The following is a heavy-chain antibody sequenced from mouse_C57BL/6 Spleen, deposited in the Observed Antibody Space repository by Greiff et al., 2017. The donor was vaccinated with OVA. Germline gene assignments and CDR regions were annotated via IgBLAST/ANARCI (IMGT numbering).Heavy chain of an antibody. D-gene: IGHD1-1*01. V-gene: IGHV1-18*01. CDR2: INPNNGGT. CDR1: GYTFTDYN. CDR3: ARDRFFYYGSSLYAMDY. J-gene: IGHJ4*01. Sequence: VHVKQSGPELVKPGASVKIPCKASGYTFTDYNMDWVKQSHGKSLEWIGDINPNNGGTIYNQKFKGKATLTVDKSSSTAYMELRSLTSEDTAVYYCARDRFFYYGSSLYAMDYWGQGTSVTVSS.